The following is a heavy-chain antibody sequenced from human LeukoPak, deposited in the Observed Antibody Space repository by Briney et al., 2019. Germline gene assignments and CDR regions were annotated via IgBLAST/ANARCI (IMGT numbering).Heavy chain of an antibody. CDR2: ISAYNGNT. J-gene: IGHJ5*02. CDR1: GYTFTSYG. D-gene: IGHD2-15*01. V-gene: IGHV1-18*01. Sequence: ASVKVSCKASGYTFTSYGISWVRQAPGQGLEWMGLISAYNGNTNYAQKLQGRVTMTTDTSTSTAYMELRSLRSDDTAVYYCARRRGGSRPNWFDPWGQGTLVTVSS. CDR3: ARRRGGSRPNWFDP.